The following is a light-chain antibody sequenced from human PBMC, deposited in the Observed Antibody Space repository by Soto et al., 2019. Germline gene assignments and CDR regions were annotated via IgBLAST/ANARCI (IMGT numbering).Light chain of an antibody. J-gene: IGLJ2*01. CDR2: DVS. V-gene: IGLV2-14*01. CDR3: SSYTSTSAVV. Sequence: QSALTQPASVSGSPGQSITISCTGTSSDVGGCNYVSWYQQHPGKAPKLMIYDVSNRPSGVSNRFSGSKSDNTASLAISGLQAEDEADYYCSSYTSTSAVVFGGGTKLTVL. CDR1: SSDVGGCNY.